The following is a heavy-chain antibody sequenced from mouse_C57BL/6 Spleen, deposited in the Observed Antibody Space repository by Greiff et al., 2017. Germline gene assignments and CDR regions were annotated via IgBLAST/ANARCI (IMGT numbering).Heavy chain of an antibody. V-gene: IGHV1-81*01. J-gene: IGHJ4*01. D-gene: IGHD4-1*01. CDR3: AMAWDYAMDY. CDR2: IYPRSGNT. Sequence: VQLQQSGAELARPGASVKLSCKASGYTFTSYGISWVKQRTGQGLEWIGEIYPRSGNTYYNEKFKGKATLTADKSSSPAYMELRSLTSEGSAVYVCAMAWDYAMDYWGQGTSVTVSS. CDR1: GYTFTSYG.